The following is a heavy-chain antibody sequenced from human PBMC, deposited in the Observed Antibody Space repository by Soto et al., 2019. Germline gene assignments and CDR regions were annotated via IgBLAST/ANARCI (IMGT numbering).Heavy chain of an antibody. CDR3: ARRRITMVRGVIIGGWFDP. V-gene: IGHV4-34*01. Sequence: QVQLQQWGAGLLKPSETLSLTCAVYGGSFSGYYWSWIRQPPGKGLEWIGEINHSGSTNYNPSLKSRVTISVDTSKNQFSLKLGSVTAADAAVYYCARRRITMVRGVIIGGWFDPWGQGTLVTVSS. J-gene: IGHJ5*02. CDR1: GGSFSGYY. D-gene: IGHD3-10*01. CDR2: INHSGST.